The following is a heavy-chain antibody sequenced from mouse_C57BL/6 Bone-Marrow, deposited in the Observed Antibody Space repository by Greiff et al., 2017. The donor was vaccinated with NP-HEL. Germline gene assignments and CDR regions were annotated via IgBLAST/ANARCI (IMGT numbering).Heavy chain of an antibody. V-gene: IGHV5-4*03. CDR1: GFPFSSYA. Sequence: EVKLMESGGGLVKPGGSLKLSCAASGFPFSSYAMSWVRQTPEKRLEWVATISDGGSYTYYPDNVKGRFTISRDNAKNNLYLQMSHLKSEDTAMYYCARVNWAWFAYWGQGTLVTVSA. CDR2: ISDGGSYT. D-gene: IGHD4-1*02. J-gene: IGHJ3*01. CDR3: ARVNWAWFAY.